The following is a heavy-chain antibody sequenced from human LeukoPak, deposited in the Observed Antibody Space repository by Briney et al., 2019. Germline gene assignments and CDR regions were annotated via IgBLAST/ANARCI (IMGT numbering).Heavy chain of an antibody. CDR2: IYPGDSDT. Sequence: GGSLNISCKGSGYSFTNYWIAWVRQMPGKGLEWMGIIYPGDSDTRYSPSFQGQVTISADKSITTAYLQWNSLKASDTAMYYCARRHKRGAYSYGVDYWGQGTLVTVSS. J-gene: IGHJ4*02. CDR1: GYSFTNYW. V-gene: IGHV5-51*01. D-gene: IGHD5-18*01. CDR3: ARRHKRGAYSYGVDY.